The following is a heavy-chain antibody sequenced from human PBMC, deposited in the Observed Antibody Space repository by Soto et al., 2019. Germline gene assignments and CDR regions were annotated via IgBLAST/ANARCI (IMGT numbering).Heavy chain of an antibody. Sequence: GGSLRLSCAASGFTFSSYAMSWVRQAPGKGLEWVSAISGSGGSTYYADSVKGRFTISRDNSKNTLYLQMNSLRAEDTSVYYCAKNNYYDSSGYYWPFDYWGQGTLVTVSS. CDR3: AKNNYYDSSGYYWPFDY. CDR2: ISGSGGST. CDR1: GFTFSSYA. D-gene: IGHD3-22*01. J-gene: IGHJ4*02. V-gene: IGHV3-23*01.